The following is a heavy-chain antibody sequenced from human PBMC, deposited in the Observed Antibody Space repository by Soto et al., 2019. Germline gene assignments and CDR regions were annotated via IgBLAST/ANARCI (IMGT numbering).Heavy chain of an antibody. J-gene: IGHJ5*01. V-gene: IGHV3-48*01. CDR2: ITASSSDV. CDR3: AGDWWLTATYS. CDR1: GFSFSDSK. D-gene: IGHD4-17*01. Sequence: EVQLVYSGGGLIQPGGSLRLTCAASGFSFSDSKMNWVRQVPGKGLQWLSFITASSSDVRYAESVTGPFTVSRDNAKNSLYLQMTSLRAGAAGVYVFAGDWWLTATYSWGHGPMVTVSS.